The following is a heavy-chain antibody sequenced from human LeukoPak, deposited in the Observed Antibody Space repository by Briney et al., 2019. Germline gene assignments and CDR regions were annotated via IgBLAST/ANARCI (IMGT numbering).Heavy chain of an antibody. V-gene: IGHV3-30*02. J-gene: IGHJ4*02. D-gene: IGHD3-9*01. CDR1: GFTFSSYS. CDR2: IRYDGSNK. Sequence: GGSLRLSCAASGFTFSSYSMNWVRQAPGKGLEWVAFIRYDGSNKYYADSVKGRFTISRDNSKNTLYLQMNSLRAEDTSVYYCAKAFSLRYFDWLPDFDYWGQGTLVTVSS. CDR3: AKAFSLRYFDWLPDFDY.